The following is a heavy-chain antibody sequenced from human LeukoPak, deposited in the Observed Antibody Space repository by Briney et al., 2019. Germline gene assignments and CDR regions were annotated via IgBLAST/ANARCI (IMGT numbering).Heavy chain of an antibody. CDR3: ARSLLYGSGRHTSSFDP. D-gene: IGHD3-10*01. Sequence: PGGSLRLSCAASGFTFSSYGMSWVRQAPGKGLVWVSRIKSDGSSTTYADSVKGRFTISRDNAKNTLYLQMNSLRVEDTAVYYCARSLLYGSGRHTSSFDPWGQGTLVTVSS. V-gene: IGHV3-74*03. CDR2: IKSDGSST. CDR1: GFTFSSYG. J-gene: IGHJ5*02.